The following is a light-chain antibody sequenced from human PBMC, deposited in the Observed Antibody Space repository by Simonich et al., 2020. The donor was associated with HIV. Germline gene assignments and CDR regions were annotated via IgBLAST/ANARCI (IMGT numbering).Light chain of an antibody. J-gene: IGKJ4*01. Sequence: DIQMTQSPSSLSASVVYRVTITCQASQDISNYLNWSHHKPGKAPKLLIYDASNLETGGPSRFSGSGSGTDFTFTISSLQPEDIATYYCQQYDNLPLTFGGGTKVEIK. CDR3: QQYDNLPLT. V-gene: IGKV1-33*01. CDR1: QDISNY. CDR2: DAS.